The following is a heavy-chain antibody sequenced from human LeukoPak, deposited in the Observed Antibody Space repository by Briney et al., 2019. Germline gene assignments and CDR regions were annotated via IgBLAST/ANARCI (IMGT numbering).Heavy chain of an antibody. CDR1: GFTFSSYG. D-gene: IGHD6-19*01. V-gene: IGHV3-30*18. Sequence: PGRSLRLSCAASGFTFSSYGMHWVRQAPGKGLEWGAVISYDGSTKYYADSVKGRFTISRDNSKNTLYLQMHSLRGEDTAVYYCAKRSGDSSGWYALGYWGQGTLVTVSS. J-gene: IGHJ4*02. CDR2: ISYDGSTK. CDR3: AKRSGDSSGWYALGY.